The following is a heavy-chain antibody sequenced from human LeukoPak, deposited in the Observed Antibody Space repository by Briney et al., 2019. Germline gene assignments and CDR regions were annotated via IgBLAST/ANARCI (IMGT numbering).Heavy chain of an antibody. V-gene: IGHV1-69*13. J-gene: IGHJ4*02. D-gene: IGHD6-13*01. CDR2: IIPIFGTA. CDR1: GGTFSSYA. Sequence: SVKVSCKASGGTFSSYAISWVRQAPGQGLEWMGGIIPIFGTANYAQKLQGRVTITADESTSTAYMELSSLRSEDTAVYYCAREFSAAGQEYYFDYWGQGTLVTVSS. CDR3: AREFSAAGQEYYFDY.